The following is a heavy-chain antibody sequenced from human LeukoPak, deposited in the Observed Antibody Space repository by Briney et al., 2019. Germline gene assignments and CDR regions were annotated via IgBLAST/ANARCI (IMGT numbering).Heavy chain of an antibody. CDR1: GGSFSGYN. D-gene: IGHD2-2*01. Sequence: PSETPSLTCAVYGGSFSGYNWSWIRQPPGKGLEWIGEINHRGSTNYNPSLESRVTISVDTSKNQFSLKLSSVTAADTAVYYCARRAIVVVPADPFDYWGQGTLVTVSS. CDR3: ARRAIVVVPADPFDY. V-gene: IGHV4-34*01. CDR2: INHRGST. J-gene: IGHJ4*02.